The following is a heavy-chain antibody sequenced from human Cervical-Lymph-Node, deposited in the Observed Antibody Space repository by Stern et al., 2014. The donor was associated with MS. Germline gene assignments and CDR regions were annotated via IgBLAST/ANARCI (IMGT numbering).Heavy chain of an antibody. CDR3: ARIYSNSSEYFFDS. V-gene: IGHV2-70*01. Sequence: ESGPALVKPTQTLTLTCTYSGFSLNPRGASVSWIRQPPGEALEWLSLIDWNGDRYYRTPLKTRLAISRDTSKNQVVLTVTALDPVDTATYYCARIYSNSSEYFFDSWGQGVQVIVSS. D-gene: IGHD5-18*01. CDR1: GFSLNPRGAS. CDR2: IDWNGDR. J-gene: IGHJ4*02.